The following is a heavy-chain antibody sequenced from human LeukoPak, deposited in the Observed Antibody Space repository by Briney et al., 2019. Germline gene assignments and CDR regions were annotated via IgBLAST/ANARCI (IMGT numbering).Heavy chain of an antibody. CDR2: IKQGGSEI. J-gene: IGHJ4*02. D-gene: IGHD3-10*01. CDR3: ARDREFESGSEGDY. CDR1: GFTFSGYW. V-gene: IGHV3-7*01. Sequence: GGSLRLSCVGSGFTFSGYWMSWVRQAPGKGLEYVALIKQGGSEIYHMDSVKGRFTISRDDAKNSLYLQMNSLRVEDTAVYYCARDREFESGSEGDYWGQGTLVTVSS.